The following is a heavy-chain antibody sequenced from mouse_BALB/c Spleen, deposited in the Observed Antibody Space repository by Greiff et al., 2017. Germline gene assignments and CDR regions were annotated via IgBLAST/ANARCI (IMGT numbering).Heavy chain of an antibody. V-gene: IGHV1S22*01. CDR1: GYTFTSYW. CDR3: TRSSTMITSYYFDY. CDR2: IYPGSGST. J-gene: IGHJ2*01. Sequence: LQQPGSELVRPGASVKLSCKASGYTFTSYWMHWVKQRPGQGLEWIGNIYPGSGSTNYDEKFKSKATLTVDTSSSTAYMQLSSLTSEDSAVYYCTRSSTMITSYYFDYWGQGTTLTVSS. D-gene: IGHD2-4*01.